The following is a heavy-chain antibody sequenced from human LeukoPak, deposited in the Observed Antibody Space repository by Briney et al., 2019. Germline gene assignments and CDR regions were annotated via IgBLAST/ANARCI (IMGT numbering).Heavy chain of an antibody. CDR3: ARGDVLGNYHHDY. Sequence: SVKVSCKASGGTFSSYAISWVRQAPGQGLEWMGGIIPIFGTANYAQKFQGRVTITTDESTSTAYMELSSLRSEDTAVYYCARGDVLGNYHHDYWGQGTLVTVSS. D-gene: IGHD4-11*01. J-gene: IGHJ4*02. CDR1: GGTFSSYA. CDR2: IIPIFGTA. V-gene: IGHV1-69*05.